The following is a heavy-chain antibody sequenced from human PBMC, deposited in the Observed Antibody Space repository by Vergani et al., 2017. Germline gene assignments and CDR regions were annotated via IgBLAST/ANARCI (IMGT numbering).Heavy chain of an antibody. Sequence: QLVQSGAEVKKPGASVKVSCKASGYTFTSYGISWVRQAPGQGLEWMGWISTYNGHTNYAQKVQGRVTMTTDTSTSTAYMDLRSLRSDDTAVYYCASRERIEWYFDLWGRGTLVTVSS. V-gene: IGHV1-18*01. CDR2: ISTYNGHT. J-gene: IGHJ2*01. CDR3: ASRERIEWYFDL. CDR1: GYTFTSYG. D-gene: IGHD1-1*01.